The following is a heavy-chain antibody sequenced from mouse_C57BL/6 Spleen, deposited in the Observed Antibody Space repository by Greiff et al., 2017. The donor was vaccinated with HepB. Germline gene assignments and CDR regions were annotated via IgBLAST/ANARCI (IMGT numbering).Heavy chain of an antibody. V-gene: IGHV1-22*01. CDR1: GYTFTDYN. CDR2: INPNNGGT. J-gene: IGHJ4*01. CDR3: AFIGYYYAMDY. Sequence: VQLKESGPELVKPGASVKMSCKASGYTFTDYNMHWVKQSHGKSLEWIGYINPNNGGTSYNQKFKGKATLTVNKSSSTAYMELRSLTSEDSAVYYCAFIGYYYAMDYWGQGTSVTVSS. D-gene: IGHD2-2*01.